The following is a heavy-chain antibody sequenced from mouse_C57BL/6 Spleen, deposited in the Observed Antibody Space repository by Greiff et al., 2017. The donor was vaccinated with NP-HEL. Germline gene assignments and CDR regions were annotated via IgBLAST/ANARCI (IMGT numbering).Heavy chain of an antibody. CDR2: ISYDGSN. D-gene: IGHD2-5*01. V-gene: IGHV3-6*01. CDR3: ARKDGAYSNSYWYFDV. J-gene: IGHJ1*03. Sequence: VQLQESGPGLVKPSQSLSLTCSVTGYSITSGYYWNWIRQFPGNKLEWMGYISYDGSNNYNPSLKNRISITRDTSKNQFFLKLNSVTTEDTATYYCARKDGAYSNSYWYFDVWGTGTTVTVSS. CDR1: GYSITSGYY.